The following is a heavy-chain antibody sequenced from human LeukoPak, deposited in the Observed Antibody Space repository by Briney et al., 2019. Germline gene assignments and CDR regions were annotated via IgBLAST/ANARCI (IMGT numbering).Heavy chain of an antibody. CDR3: ARDCSSTSLPRDAFDI. J-gene: IGHJ3*02. Sequence: PSETLSLTCTVSGVSISSYYWSWIRQPAGKGLEWIGRIYTSGSTNYNPSLKSRVTMSVDTSKNQFSLKLSSVTAADTAVYYCARDCSSTSLPRDAFDIWGQGTMVTVSS. D-gene: IGHD2-2*01. V-gene: IGHV4-4*07. CDR1: GVSISSYY. CDR2: IYTSGST.